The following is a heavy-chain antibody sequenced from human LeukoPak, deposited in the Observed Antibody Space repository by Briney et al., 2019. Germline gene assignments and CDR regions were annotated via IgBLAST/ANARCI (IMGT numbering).Heavy chain of an antibody. J-gene: IGHJ4*02. CDR3: ARDAPSRGTRYFDY. Sequence: GGSLRLSCAASGFPFSRYSMNWVRQAPGEGPEWVSSITSSSSNKDYVDSVKGRFTVSRDNAKNSLYLQMDSLRVEDTAVYYCARDAPSRGTRYFDYWGQGILVTVSS. CDR2: ITSSSSNK. CDR1: GFPFSRYS. D-gene: IGHD3-16*01. V-gene: IGHV3-21*01.